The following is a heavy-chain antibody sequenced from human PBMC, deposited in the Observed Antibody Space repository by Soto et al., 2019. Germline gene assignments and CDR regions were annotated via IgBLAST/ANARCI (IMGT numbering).Heavy chain of an antibody. CDR3: ARAFTYYDIVTGYQRHYTWIDI. J-gene: IGHJ5*02. CDR1: GGSISSGDRY. D-gene: IGHD3-9*01. CDR2: IFYSGST. Sequence: SETLSLTCTVSGGSISSGDRYWSWIRQPPGKGLEWIGYIFYSGSTYYNPSLKSRVTISVDTSKNQFSLRLRSVTAADTAVYFCARAFTYYDIVTGYQRHYTWIDISGQGTLVTVSS. V-gene: IGHV4-30-4*01.